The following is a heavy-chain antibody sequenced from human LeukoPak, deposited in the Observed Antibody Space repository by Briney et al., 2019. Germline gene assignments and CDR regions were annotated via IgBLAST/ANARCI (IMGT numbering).Heavy chain of an antibody. CDR1: GYTFTSYY. D-gene: IGHD3-3*01. CDR2: IDPSGGGT. J-gene: IGHJ4*02. CDR3: ARYFTIFGSFDY. Sequence: ASVKVSCKASGYTFTSYYMHWVRQAPGQGLEWMGIIDPSGGGTSYAQRFQGRVTMTRDTSTSTVYMELSSLRSEDTAVYYCARYFTIFGSFDYWGQGTLVTVSS. V-gene: IGHV1-46*01.